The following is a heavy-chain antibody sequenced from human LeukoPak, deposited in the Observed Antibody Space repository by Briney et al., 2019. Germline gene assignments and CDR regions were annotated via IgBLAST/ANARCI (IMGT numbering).Heavy chain of an antibody. CDR2: IYWNDDH. J-gene: IGHJ3*02. CDR1: GFFLSTRAVG. V-gene: IGHV2-5*01. CDR3: AHRQSGAFDI. Sequence: SAPTLVKPTQTLTLTCTFSGFFLSTRAVGVDWIRQPPGKALECLELIYWNDDHRYSPSLKSRLTITKDTSNNQVVLTMTNMDPVDTATYYCAHRQSGAFDIWGQGTMVTVSS.